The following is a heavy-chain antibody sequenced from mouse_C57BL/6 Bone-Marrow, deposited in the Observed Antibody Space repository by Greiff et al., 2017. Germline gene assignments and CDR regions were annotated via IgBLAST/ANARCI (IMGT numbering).Heavy chain of an antibody. CDR1: GYTFTSYW. CDR3: ARSDTAVVEGFAY. V-gene: IGHV1-52*01. D-gene: IGHD1-1*01. J-gene: IGHJ3*01. Sequence: QVQLQQPGAELVRPGSSVKLSCKASGYTFTSYWMHWVKQRPIQGLEWIGNIDPSDSETHYNQKFKDKATLTVDKSSSTAYMQLSSLTSEDSAVYYCARSDTAVVEGFAYWGQGTLVTVSA. CDR2: IDPSDSET.